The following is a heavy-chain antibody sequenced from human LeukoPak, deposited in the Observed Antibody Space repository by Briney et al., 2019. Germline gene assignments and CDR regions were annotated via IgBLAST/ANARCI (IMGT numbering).Heavy chain of an antibody. D-gene: IGHD3-22*01. CDR3: AKADSSGYYYRLGP. CDR2: ISGSGGST. V-gene: IGHV3-23*01. Sequence: GGSLRLSCAASGFTFSSYAMSWVRQAPGKGLEWVSAISGSGGSTYYADSVKGRFTISRDNSKNTLYLQMNSLRAEDTAVYYCAKADSSGYYYRLGPWGQGTLVTVFS. CDR1: GFTFSSYA. J-gene: IGHJ5*02.